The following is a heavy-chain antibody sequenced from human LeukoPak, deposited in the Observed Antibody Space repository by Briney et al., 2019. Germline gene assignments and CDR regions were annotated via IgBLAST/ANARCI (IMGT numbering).Heavy chain of an antibody. CDR2: IYHSGST. D-gene: IGHD1-14*01. CDR3: ARDRKYYYHMDV. Sequence: SETLSLTCTVSGGSISSGTYYWGWIRQPPGKGLEWIGSIYHSGSTYYNPSLKSRVTILVDTSKNQFSLRLSSLTAADTALYYCARDRKYYYHMDVWGKGTTVTVSS. CDR1: GGSISSGTYY. V-gene: IGHV4-39*07. J-gene: IGHJ6*03.